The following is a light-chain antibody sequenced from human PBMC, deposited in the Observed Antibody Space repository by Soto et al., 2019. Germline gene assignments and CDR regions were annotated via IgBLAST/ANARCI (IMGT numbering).Light chain of an antibody. CDR3: QKYNSAPLT. CDR2: ATS. V-gene: IGKV1-27*01. J-gene: IGKJ4*01. Sequence: DVQMTQSPSSLSAFVGDRVTITCRASQGIAPYLAWFQQKQGKVPKLLIYATSTLHSGVPSRFSGSGSGTDFTLTISSLQPEDVGTYYCQKYNSAPLTFGGGTKVEIK. CDR1: QGIAPY.